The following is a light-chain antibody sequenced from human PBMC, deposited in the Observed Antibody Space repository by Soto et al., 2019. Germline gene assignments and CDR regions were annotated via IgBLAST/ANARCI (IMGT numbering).Light chain of an antibody. V-gene: IGLV2-14*01. CDR1: SGDIGSYNR. CDR3: SSYPNINTRDCV. J-gene: IGLJ1*01. Sequence: QSALTQPASVSGSPGQSITISCTGTSGDIGSYNRVSWYQQHPGKAPKLIIYEVTGRPSGVSNRFSGSKSGNTASLTISGLQAEDEAEYYCSSYPNINTRDCVFGTGTKVT. CDR2: EVT.